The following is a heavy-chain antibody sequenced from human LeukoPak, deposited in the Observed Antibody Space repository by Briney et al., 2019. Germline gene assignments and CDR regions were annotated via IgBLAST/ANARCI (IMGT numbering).Heavy chain of an antibody. CDR2: IGTAGDT. CDR3: ARVSRSRGGFDAFDI. CDR1: GFPFSSYD. Sequence: GGSLRLSCAASGFPFSSYDMHWVRQATGKGLEWVSSIGTAGDTYYPGSVKGRFTISRENAKNSLYLQMNSLRAGDTAVYYCARVSRSRGGFDAFDIWGQGTMVTVSS. D-gene: IGHD3-16*01. V-gene: IGHV3-13*01. J-gene: IGHJ3*02.